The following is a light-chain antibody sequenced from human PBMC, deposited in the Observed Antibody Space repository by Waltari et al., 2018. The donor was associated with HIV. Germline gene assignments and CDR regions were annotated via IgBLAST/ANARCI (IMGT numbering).Light chain of an antibody. V-gene: IGLV2-23*02. CDR1: SSDVGAFNS. J-gene: IGLJ2*01. CDR3: CSYAGSSTLL. CDR2: EVS. Sequence: QSALAQPASVSGSTGQSITTSCPGTSSDVGAFNSVSWYQHHPGKAPKLMIYEVSERPSGVSDRFSGSRSGNTASLTISGLQAEDEADYYCCSYAGSSTLLFGGGTKLTVL.